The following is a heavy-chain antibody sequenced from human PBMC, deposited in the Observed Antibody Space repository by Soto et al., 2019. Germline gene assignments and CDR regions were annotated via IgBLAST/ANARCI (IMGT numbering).Heavy chain of an antibody. V-gene: IGHV1-18*01. D-gene: IGHD3-16*01. J-gene: IGHJ4*02. Sequence: QVQLVQSGAEVKKPGASVKVSCKASGYTFTSYGISWVRQATGQGLEWMGWINPYNGNTNYAQKLQGRVTMTTDTATKTAYMERRRRRSADTAVYYCARDWFGIDYWGQGTLVTVSS. CDR2: INPYNGNT. CDR1: GYTFTSYG. CDR3: ARDWFGIDY.